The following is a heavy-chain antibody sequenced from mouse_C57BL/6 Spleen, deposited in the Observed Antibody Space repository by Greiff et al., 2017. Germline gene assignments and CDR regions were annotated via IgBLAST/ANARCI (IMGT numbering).Heavy chain of an antibody. J-gene: IGHJ1*03. D-gene: IGHD2-4*01. CDR2: ISSGSSTI. Sequence: EVHLVESGGGLVKPGGSLKLSCAASGFTFSDYGMHWVRQAPEKGLEWVAYISSGSSTIYYADTVKGRFTISRDHAKNTLFLQMTSLRSEDTAMYYCARKRELRWDFDYWGKGTTVTVSS. V-gene: IGHV5-17*01. CDR3: ARKRELRWDFDY. CDR1: GFTFSDYG.